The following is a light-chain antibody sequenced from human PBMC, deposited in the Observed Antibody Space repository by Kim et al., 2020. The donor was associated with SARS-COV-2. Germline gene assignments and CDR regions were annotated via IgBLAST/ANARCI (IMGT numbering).Light chain of an antibody. Sequence: SSPGERAPPSCSTSQSVSSCYLAWYQLKPGQAPRLLIDGASSRATGIPDRFSGSGCGTDFTLTISRLEPEDSALYYCQQYGYSLSFGGGTKVDIK. CDR2: GAS. V-gene: IGKV3-20*01. J-gene: IGKJ4*01. CDR3: QQYGYSLS. CDR1: QSVSSCY.